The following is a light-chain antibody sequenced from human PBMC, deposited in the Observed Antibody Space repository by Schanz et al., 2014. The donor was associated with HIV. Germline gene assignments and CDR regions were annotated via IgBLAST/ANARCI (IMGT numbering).Light chain of an antibody. V-gene: IGLV1-40*01. CDR2: ANN. CDR1: SSNIGADYD. J-gene: IGLJ1*01. Sequence: QSVLTQSPSASGTPGQRVTISCTGSSSNIGADYDVHWYQLLPGTAPKLLIYANNQRPSGVPDRFSGSKSGTSASLAITGLQAEDEADYYCSSLTTSSAPVFGTGTKLTVL. CDR3: SSLTTSSAPV.